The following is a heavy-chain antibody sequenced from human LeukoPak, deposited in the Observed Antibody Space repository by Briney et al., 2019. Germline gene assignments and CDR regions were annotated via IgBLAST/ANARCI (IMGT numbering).Heavy chain of an antibody. J-gene: IGHJ4*02. CDR3: AKGSTGHREGGYFDY. V-gene: IGHV3-23*01. CDR2: ISGSGGST. Sequence: GGSLRLSCAASGFTFSSYAMSWVHQAPGKGLEWVSAISGSGGSTYYADSVKGRFTISRDNSKNTLYLQMNSLRAEDTAVYYCAKGSTGHREGGYFDYWGQGTLVTVSS. CDR1: GFTFSSYA. D-gene: IGHD2-15*01.